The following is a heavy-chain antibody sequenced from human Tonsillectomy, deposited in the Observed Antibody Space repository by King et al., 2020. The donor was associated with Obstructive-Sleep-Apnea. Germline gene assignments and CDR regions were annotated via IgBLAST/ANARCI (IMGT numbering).Heavy chain of an antibody. Sequence: VQLVESGGGLVQPGGSLRLSCAASGFNFRAYWMSLVRQTPGKGLEWVANIKEDGSEKFYVESVKGRFTISRDNAKNSVYLQMDSLSADESGVYYCARSYSNYFDSWGQGTLGTVSS. CDR3: ARSYSNYFDS. CDR1: GFNFRAYW. J-gene: IGHJ4*02. V-gene: IGHV3-7*01. D-gene: IGHD2-15*01. CDR2: IKEDGSEK.